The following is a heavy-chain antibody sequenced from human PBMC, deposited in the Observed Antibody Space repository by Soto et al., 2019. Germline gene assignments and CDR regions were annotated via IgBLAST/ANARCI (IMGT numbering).Heavy chain of an antibody. Sequence: GASVKVSCKASGGTFSSYAFSWLGQPPGQGHEWMGGIMPICGTANYGQKFQARVTITADESTSTAYMELSSLRSEDTAVYYCARASSSEVGWFDPWGQGTLVTVSS. J-gene: IGHJ5*02. V-gene: IGHV1-69*13. D-gene: IGHD6-6*01. CDR1: GGTFSSYA. CDR3: ARASSSEVGWFDP. CDR2: IMPICGTA.